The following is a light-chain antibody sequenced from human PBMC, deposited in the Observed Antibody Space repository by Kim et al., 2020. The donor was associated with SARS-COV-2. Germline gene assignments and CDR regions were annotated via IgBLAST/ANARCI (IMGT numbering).Light chain of an antibody. CDR3: VLYVGSGIWV. J-gene: IGLJ3*02. Sequence: GGTVTLTCGLSSGSVSTSYYPNWFQQTPGQAPRTLIYNTNTRSSGVPDRFSGPILGNKAALTITGAQADDESDYYCVLYVGSGIWVFGGGTQLTVL. CDR1: SGSVSTSYY. CDR2: NTN. V-gene: IGLV8-61*01.